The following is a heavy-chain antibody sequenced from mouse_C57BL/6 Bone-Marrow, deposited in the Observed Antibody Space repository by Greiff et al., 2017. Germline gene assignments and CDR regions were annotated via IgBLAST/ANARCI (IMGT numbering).Heavy chain of an antibody. CDR1: GYTFTSYG. CDR3: ARRPYYDYEGYFDY. V-gene: IGHV1-81*01. Sequence: VQLQQSGAELARPGASVKLSCKASGYTFTSYGISWVKQRTGQGLEWIGEIYTRSGNTYYNEKFKGKATLTADKSSSTAYMELRSLTSEDSAVYFCARRPYYDYEGYFDYWGQGTTLTVSS. J-gene: IGHJ2*01. D-gene: IGHD2-4*01. CDR2: IYTRSGNT.